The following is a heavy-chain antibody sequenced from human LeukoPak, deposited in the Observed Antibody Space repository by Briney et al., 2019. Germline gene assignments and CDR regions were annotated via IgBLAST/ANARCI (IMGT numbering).Heavy chain of an antibody. CDR3: ARARHGILTGYYLDY. Sequence: SGGSLRLSCAASGFTFGSYGMHWVRQAPGKGLEWVTVIWYDGSNKYYADSVKGRFTISRDNSKDTLYLQMNSLRAEDTAVHYCARARHGILTGYYLDYWGQGTLVTVSS. CDR1: GFTFGSYG. CDR2: IWYDGSNK. J-gene: IGHJ4*02. V-gene: IGHV3-33*01. D-gene: IGHD3-9*01.